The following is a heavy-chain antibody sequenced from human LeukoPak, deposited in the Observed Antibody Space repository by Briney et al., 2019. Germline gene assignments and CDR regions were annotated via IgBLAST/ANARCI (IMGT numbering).Heavy chain of an antibody. J-gene: IGHJ4*02. Sequence: AGGSLRLSCVASGFVFSNYWMGWVRQAPGKGLEWVANIKEDGGETYYVDSVKGRFTISRDNAKNYLDLQMNSLRDEDTAVYYCARRIEVQTTFDYWGQGTLVTVSS. D-gene: IGHD4/OR15-4a*01. CDR1: GFVFSNYW. CDR3: ARRIEVQTTFDY. CDR2: IKEDGGET. V-gene: IGHV3-7*01.